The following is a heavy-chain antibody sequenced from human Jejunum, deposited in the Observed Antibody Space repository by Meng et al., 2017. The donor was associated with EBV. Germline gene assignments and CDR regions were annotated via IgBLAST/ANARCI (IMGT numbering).Heavy chain of an antibody. CDR3: VRDSSFNVH. CDR2: ISSDSSFI. V-gene: IGHV3-21*02. J-gene: IGHJ4*02. CDR1: GFTFSSYS. Sequence: EGQLVESGGGLAKPGGSLRLSCAASGFTFSSYSMNWVRQAPGKGLEWVSYISSDSSFIYYADSVKGRFTISRDDAKNSLSLQMNNLGADDTAVYYCVRDSSFNVHWGQGTLVTVSS. D-gene: IGHD3-16*02.